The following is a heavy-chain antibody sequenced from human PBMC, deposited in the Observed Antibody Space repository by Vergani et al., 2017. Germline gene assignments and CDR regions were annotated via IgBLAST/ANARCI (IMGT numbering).Heavy chain of an antibody. V-gene: IGHV3-21*01. J-gene: IGHJ4*02. Sequence: EVQLVESGGGLVKPGGSLRLSCAASGFTFSSYSMNWVRQAPGKGLELVSSISSSSSYIYYADSVKGRFTISRDNAKNSLYLQMNSLRAEDTAVYYCARDTGRDGYNVFDYWGQGTLVTVSS. CDR3: ARDTGRDGYNVFDY. CDR2: ISSSSSYI. D-gene: IGHD5-24*01. CDR1: GFTFSSYS.